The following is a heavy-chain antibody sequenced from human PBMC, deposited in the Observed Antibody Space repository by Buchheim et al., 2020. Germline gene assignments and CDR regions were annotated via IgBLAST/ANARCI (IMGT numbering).Heavy chain of an antibody. Sequence: EVQALESGGGLVQPGGSLRLSCAASGFTFNNDAMSWVRQAPGKGLEWVPGLNGKTGTTYYADSVTGRFTISIDNSKNTLYLQMRNMRAEDTAVYYCAKAVEQCSGGSCSKGMDVWGQGTT. CDR2: LNGKTGTT. V-gene: IGHV3-23*01. CDR1: GFTFNNDA. D-gene: IGHD2-15*01. CDR3: AKAVEQCSGGSCSKGMDV. J-gene: IGHJ6*02.